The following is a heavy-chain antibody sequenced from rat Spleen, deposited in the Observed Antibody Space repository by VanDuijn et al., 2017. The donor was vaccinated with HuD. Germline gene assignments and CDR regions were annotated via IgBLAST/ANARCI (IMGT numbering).Heavy chain of an antibody. CDR1: GFTYSDYG. CDR2: ISYGDSSGHSST. D-gene: IGHD5-1*01. V-gene: IGHV5-29*01. CDR3: ARHGRFNRWFAY. Sequence: EVQLVESGGGLVQPGRSLKLSCAASGFTYSDYGMAWVRQAPTKGLEWVATISYGDSSGHSSTYYRDSVKGRFTISRDNAKSTLYLQMDSLRSEDTATYYCARHGRFNRWFAYWGQGTLVTVSS. J-gene: IGHJ3*01.